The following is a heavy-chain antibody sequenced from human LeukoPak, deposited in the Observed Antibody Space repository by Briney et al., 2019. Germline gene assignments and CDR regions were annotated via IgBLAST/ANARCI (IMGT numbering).Heavy chain of an antibody. CDR2: IHHSGST. CDR1: GGSFSGYY. D-gene: IGHD1-20*01. V-gene: IGHV4-34*01. Sequence: SETLSLTCAVYGGSFSGYYWSWIRQPPGKGLEWIGEIHHSGSTNYNPSLKSRVSISVDTSKNQLSLKLSSVTAADTAVYFCARDYFTFTSKSYNFFDPWGQGTLVTVSS. CDR3: ARDYFTFTSKSYNFFDP. J-gene: IGHJ5*02.